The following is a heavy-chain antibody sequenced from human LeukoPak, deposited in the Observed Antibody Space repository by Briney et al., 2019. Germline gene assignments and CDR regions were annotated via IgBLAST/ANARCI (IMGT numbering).Heavy chain of an antibody. J-gene: IGHJ4*02. V-gene: IGHV4-34*01. D-gene: IGHD5-18*01. CDR3: ARLSGAAMVNY. Sequence: SETLSLTCAVYGGSFSGYYWSWIRQPPGKGLEWIGEINHSGSTYYNPSLKSRVTISVDTSKNQFSLKLSSVTAADTAVYYCARLSGAAMVNYWGQGTLVTVSS. CDR2: INHSGST. CDR1: GGSFSGYY.